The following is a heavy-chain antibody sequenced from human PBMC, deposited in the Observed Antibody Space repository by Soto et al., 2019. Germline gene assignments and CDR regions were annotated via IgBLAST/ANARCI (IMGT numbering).Heavy chain of an antibody. J-gene: IGHJ6*02. Sequence: HGESLEISCKGSGYSFTSYWIGWVRQIPGKGLEWIGIIYPGDSDTRYSPSFQGQVSISADKSISTAYLQWSSLKASDTAMYYIARRRSSSFYELHYYYGMDVWGQGTTVTVSS. CDR2: IYPGDSDT. D-gene: IGHD6-6*01. V-gene: IGHV5-51*01. CDR3: ARRRSSSFYELHYYYGMDV. CDR1: GYSFTSYW.